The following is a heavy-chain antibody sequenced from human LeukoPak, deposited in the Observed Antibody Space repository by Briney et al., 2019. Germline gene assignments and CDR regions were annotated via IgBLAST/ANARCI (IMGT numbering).Heavy chain of an antibody. V-gene: IGHV1-8*03. CDR3: AGVVTPRYCSSPSCYWKGWFDP. CDR1: GYTFTSYD. CDR2: MNPNSGNT. J-gene: IGHJ5*02. D-gene: IGHD2-2*01. Sequence: GASVKVSCKASGYTFTSYDINWVRQATGQGLEWMGWMNPNSGNTGYAQKFQGRVTITADESTSTAYMELSSLRFEDTAVYYCAGVVTPRYCSSPSCYWKGWFDPWGQGTLVTVSS.